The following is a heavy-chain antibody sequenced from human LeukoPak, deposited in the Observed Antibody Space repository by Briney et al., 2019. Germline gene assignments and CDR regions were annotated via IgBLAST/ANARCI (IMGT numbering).Heavy chain of an antibody. CDR2: ISAYNGNT. CDR3: ARGPGVTFGGVIVNSGDY. V-gene: IGHV1-18*01. D-gene: IGHD3-16*02. CDR1: GYTFTSYG. Sequence: ASVKVSCKASGYTFTSYGISWVRQAPGQGLEWMGWISAYNGNTNYAQKLQGRVTMTTDASTSTAYMELRSLRSDDTAVYYCARGPGVTFGGVIVNSGDYWGQGTLATVSS. J-gene: IGHJ4*02.